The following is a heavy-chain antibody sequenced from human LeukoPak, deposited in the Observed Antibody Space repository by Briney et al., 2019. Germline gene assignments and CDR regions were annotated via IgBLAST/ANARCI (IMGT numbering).Heavy chain of an antibody. J-gene: IGHJ6*03. CDR3: ARVRSSSWYVLNYYYYMDV. CDR2: INHGGST. V-gene: IGHV4-34*01. CDR1: GGSFSGYY. Sequence: SETLSLTCAVYGGSFSGYYWSWIRQPPGKGLEWIGEINHGGSTNYNPSLKSRVTISVDTSKNQFPLKLSSVTAADTAVYYRARVRSSSWYVLNYYYYMDVWGKGTTVTVSS. D-gene: IGHD6-13*01.